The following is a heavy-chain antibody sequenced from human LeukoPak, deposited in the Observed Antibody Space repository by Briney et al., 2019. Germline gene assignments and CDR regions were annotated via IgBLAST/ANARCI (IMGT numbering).Heavy chain of an antibody. J-gene: IGHJ4*02. CDR3: ARGRPDPQNSDYGDY. Sequence: SETLSLTSTISRGSISTYYWSCIRQTPGTTLEWIGNIHYTGRTRYNPSLESRVTMSLDTPKNEFSLRLTSMTAADSAVYYCARGRPDPQNSDYGDYWGQGILVTVSS. CDR2: IHYTGRT. CDR1: RGSISTYY. D-gene: IGHD3-22*01. V-gene: IGHV4-59*13.